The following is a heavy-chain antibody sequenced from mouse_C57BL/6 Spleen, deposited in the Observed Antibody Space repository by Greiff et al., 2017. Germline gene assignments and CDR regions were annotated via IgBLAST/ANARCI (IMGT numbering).Heavy chain of an antibody. CDR1: GYTFTDYY. V-gene: IGHV1-26*01. J-gene: IGHJ4*01. Sequence: VQLQQSGPELVKPGASVKISCKASGYTFTDYYMNWVKQSHGKSLEWIGDINPNNGGTSYNQKFKGKATLTVDKSSSTAYMELRSLTSEDSAVYYCARGAQAGAMDYWGQGTSVTVSS. D-gene: IGHD3-2*02. CDR2: INPNNGGT. CDR3: ARGAQAGAMDY.